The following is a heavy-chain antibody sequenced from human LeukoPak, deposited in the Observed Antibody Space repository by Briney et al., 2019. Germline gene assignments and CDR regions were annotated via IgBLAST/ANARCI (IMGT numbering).Heavy chain of an antibody. D-gene: IGHD3-16*01. CDR3: ARVTIYDYVWGSYHLDY. Sequence: SVTVSFKASGGTFSSYAISWVRQAPGQGLEWMGGIIPIFGTANYAQKFQGRVTITADKSTSTAYMELNSLRAEDTAVYYCARVTIYDYVWGSYHLDYWGQGTLVTVSS. J-gene: IGHJ4*02. CDR2: IIPIFGTA. V-gene: IGHV1-69*06. CDR1: GGTFSSYA.